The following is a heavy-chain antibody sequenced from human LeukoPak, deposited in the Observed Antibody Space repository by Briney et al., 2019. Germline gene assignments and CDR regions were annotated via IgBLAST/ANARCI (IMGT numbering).Heavy chain of an antibody. CDR2: IYHSGST. CDR3: ARHRGIRFLEWLQYNWFDP. Sequence: SETLSLTCTVSGGSISSSSYYWGWIRQPPGKGLEWIGSIYHSGSTYYNPSLKSRVTISVDTSKNQLSLKLSSVTAADTAVYYCARHRGIRFLEWLQYNWFDPWGQGTLVTVSS. D-gene: IGHD3-3*01. CDR1: GGSISSSSYY. J-gene: IGHJ5*02. V-gene: IGHV4-39*01.